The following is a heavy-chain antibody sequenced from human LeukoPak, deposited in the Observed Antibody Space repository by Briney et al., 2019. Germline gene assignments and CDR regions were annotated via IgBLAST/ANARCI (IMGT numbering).Heavy chain of an antibody. CDR1: GYPFTTWE. Sequence: ASVKVSCKTSGYPFTTWEINWVRQAAGQGLEWMGWVHPNGGNTAYAQKFQGRVTMTRDTSISTAYMELSGLTSDDAAVYFCARGPRNDPWGQGTLVTVSS. J-gene: IGHJ5*02. CDR2: VHPNGGNT. V-gene: IGHV1-8*01. CDR3: ARGPRNDP. D-gene: IGHD1-14*01.